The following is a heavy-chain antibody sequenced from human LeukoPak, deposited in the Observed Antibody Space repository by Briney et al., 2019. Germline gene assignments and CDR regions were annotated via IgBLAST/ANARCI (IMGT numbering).Heavy chain of an antibody. Sequence: ASETLSLTCAVSGGSISSYYWSWIRQPPGKGLEWIGYIYYSGSTNYNPSLKSRVTISVDTSKNQFSLKLSSVTAADTAVYYCAREGDYDILTGRGPAFDIWGRGTMVTVSS. J-gene: IGHJ3*02. CDR2: IYYSGST. V-gene: IGHV4-59*01. D-gene: IGHD3-9*01. CDR3: AREGDYDILTGRGPAFDI. CDR1: GGSISSYY.